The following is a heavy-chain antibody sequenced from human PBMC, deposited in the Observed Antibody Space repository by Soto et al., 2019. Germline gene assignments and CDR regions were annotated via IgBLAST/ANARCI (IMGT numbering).Heavy chain of an antibody. V-gene: IGHV4-39*01. J-gene: IGHJ4*02. CDR1: GGSISSSSYY. D-gene: IGHD2-2*02. CDR2: IYYSGST. CDR3: ARQGECSTSCYRFDY. Sequence: PSETLSLTCTVSGGSISSSSYYWGWIRQPPGKGLEWIGSIYYSGSTYYNPSLKSRVTISVDTSKNQFSLKLSSVTAADTAVYYCARQGECSTSCYRFDYRGQGTLVTVSS.